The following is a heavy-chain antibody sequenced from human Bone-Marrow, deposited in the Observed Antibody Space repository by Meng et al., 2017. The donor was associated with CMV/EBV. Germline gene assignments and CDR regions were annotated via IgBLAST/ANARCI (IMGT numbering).Heavy chain of an antibody. CDR3: TTSRNYDFWSGSNWDNWFDP. CDR2: IKSKTDGGTT. J-gene: IGHJ5*02. D-gene: IGHD3-3*01. V-gene: IGHV3-15*01. CDR1: GFTFSNAW. Sequence: GASLKISCAASGFTFSNAWMSWVRQAPGKGLEWVGRIKSKTDGGTTDYAAPVKGRFTISRDDSKNTLYLQMNSLKTEDTAVYYCTTSRNYDFWSGSNWDNWFDPWGQGTLVTVSS.